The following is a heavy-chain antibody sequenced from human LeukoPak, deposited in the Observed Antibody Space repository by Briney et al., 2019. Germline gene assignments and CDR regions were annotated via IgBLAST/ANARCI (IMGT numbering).Heavy chain of an antibody. CDR1: GFTLSSYW. CDR3: ARGNAHAFDI. CDR2: INGDGSGI. J-gene: IGHJ3*02. Sequence: PGGSLRLSCAVSGFTLSSYWMHWVRQLPGKGLVWVSRINGDGSGISYAGSVKGRFTIPRDNAKNTLYLQMNSLRAEDTAVYYCARGNAHAFDIWGQGTMVTVSS. V-gene: IGHV3-74*01.